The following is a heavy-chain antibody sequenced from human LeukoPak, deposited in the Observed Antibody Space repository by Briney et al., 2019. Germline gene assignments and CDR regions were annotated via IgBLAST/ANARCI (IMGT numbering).Heavy chain of an antibody. CDR2: INHSGST. V-gene: IGHV4-34*01. D-gene: IGHD1-26*01. CDR3: ARGRGRFRPTYFDY. CDR1: GGSFSGYY. Sequence: PSETLSPTCAVYGGSFSGYYWSWIRQPPGKGLEWIGEINHSGSTNYNPSLKSRVTISVDTSKNQFSLKLSSVTAADTAVYYCARGRGRFRPTYFDYWGQGTLVTVSS. J-gene: IGHJ4*02.